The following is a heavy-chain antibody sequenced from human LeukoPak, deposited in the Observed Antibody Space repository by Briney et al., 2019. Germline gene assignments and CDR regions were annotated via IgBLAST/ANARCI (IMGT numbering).Heavy chain of an antibody. J-gene: IGHJ4*02. V-gene: IGHV1-8*03. CDR2: MNPNCGKT. CDR3: ARGSWGLLH. D-gene: IGHD1-26*01. Sequence: ASVKVSCKASAYTFTRYDINWVRQATGQGLEWMGWMNPNCGKTGYAQKFHGKDTITRNTSISTAYRELSSLRSEDTAVYYCARGSWGLLHWGQGTLVTVSS. CDR1: AYTFTRYD.